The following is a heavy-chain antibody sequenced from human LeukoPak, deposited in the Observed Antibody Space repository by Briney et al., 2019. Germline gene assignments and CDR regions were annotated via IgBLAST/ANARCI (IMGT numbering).Heavy chain of an antibody. Sequence: QPSETLSLTCTVSGGSISSSSHYWGWIRQPPGKGLEWIGSIYHSGSTYYNPSLKSRVTISVDTSKNQFSLKLSSVTAADTAVYYCARDPSYYDSSGYYVHFDYWGQGTLVTVSS. CDR1: GGSISSSSHY. J-gene: IGHJ4*02. D-gene: IGHD3-22*01. CDR3: ARDPSYYDSSGYYVHFDY. CDR2: IYHSGST. V-gene: IGHV4-39*07.